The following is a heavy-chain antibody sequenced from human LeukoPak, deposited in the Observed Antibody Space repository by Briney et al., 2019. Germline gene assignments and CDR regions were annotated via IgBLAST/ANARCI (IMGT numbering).Heavy chain of an antibody. V-gene: IGHV1-46*01. CDR2: INPSGGST. CDR3: ARDGDLVGATTNDRFDY. J-gene: IGHJ4*02. D-gene: IGHD1-26*01. CDR1: GYTFTSYG. Sequence: ASVKVSCKTSGYTFTSYGISWVRQAPGQGLEWMGIINPSGGSTSYAQKFQGRVTMTRDTSTSTVYMELSSLRSEDTAVYYCARDGDLVGATTNDRFDYWGQGTLVTVSS.